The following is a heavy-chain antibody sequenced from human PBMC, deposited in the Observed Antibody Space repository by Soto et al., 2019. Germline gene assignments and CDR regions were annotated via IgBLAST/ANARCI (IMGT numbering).Heavy chain of an antibody. J-gene: IGHJ5*02. CDR3: VKDFRQQLFSLSPPYWFDP. D-gene: IGHD6-13*01. V-gene: IGHV3-64D*08. Sequence: GGSLRLSCAASGFTFSIYAMHWVRQAPGKGLEYVSAISSNGGSTYYADSVKGRFTISRDNSKNTLYLQMSSLRAEDTAVYYCVKDFRQQLFSLSPPYWFDPWGQGTLVTVSS. CDR2: ISSNGGST. CDR1: GFTFSIYA.